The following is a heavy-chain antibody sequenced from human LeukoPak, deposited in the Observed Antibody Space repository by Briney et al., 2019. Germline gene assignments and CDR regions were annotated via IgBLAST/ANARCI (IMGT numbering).Heavy chain of an antibody. J-gene: IGHJ4*02. CDR1: GFTFSSYS. V-gene: IGHV3-48*02. CDR3: ARGSFSSGRAPFDY. Sequence: PGGSLRLSCAASGFTFSSYSVNWVRQAPGKGLEWVSYISGSSTTTYYADSVKGRFTISRDNAKNSLYLQMNSLRDEDTAVYYCARGSFSSGRAPFDYWGQGTLVTVSS. D-gene: IGHD6-19*01. CDR2: ISGSSTTT.